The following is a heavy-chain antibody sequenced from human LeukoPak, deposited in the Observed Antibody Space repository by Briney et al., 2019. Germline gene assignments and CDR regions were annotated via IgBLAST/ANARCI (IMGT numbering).Heavy chain of an antibody. CDR2: SNAGNGNT. CDR1: GYTFTSYA. J-gene: IGHJ5*02. Sequence: ASVKVSCKASGYTFTSYAMHWVRQAPGQRLEWMGWSNAGNGNTKYSQKFQGRVTIARDTSASTAYMELSSLRSEDTAVYYCARGSSSWAMGNWFDPWGQGTLVTVSS. D-gene: IGHD6-13*01. CDR3: ARGSSSWAMGNWFDP. V-gene: IGHV1-3*01.